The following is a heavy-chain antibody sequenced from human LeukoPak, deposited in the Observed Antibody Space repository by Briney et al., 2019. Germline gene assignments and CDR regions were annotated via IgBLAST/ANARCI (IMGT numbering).Heavy chain of an antibody. CDR1: GFTFTNAW. CDR3: STLTSRGLSDS. Sequence: GGSLRLSCAASGFTFTNAWMNSVRQAPGKGLEWVGRIKSKADGETIDYAAPVKGRFTFSRDDSKNMLYLQMNSLKSEDTAVYYCSTLTSRGLSDSWGQGTLVTVSS. CDR2: IKSKADGETI. D-gene: IGHD1-20*01. V-gene: IGHV3-15*07. J-gene: IGHJ4*02.